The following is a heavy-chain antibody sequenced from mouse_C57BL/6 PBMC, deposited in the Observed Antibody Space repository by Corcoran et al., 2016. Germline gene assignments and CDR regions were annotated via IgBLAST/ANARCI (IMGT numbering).Heavy chain of an antibody. Sequence: QVQLKQSGAELVRPGASVKLSCKASGYTFTDYYINWVKQRPGQGLEWIARIYPGSGNTYYNEKFKAKATLTAEKSSSTAYMQLSSLTSEDSAVYFCARFYSGNSYAMDDWGQGTSVTVSS. CDR2: IYPGSGNT. CDR1: GYTFTDYY. D-gene: IGHD2-1*01. CDR3: ARFYSGNSYAMDD. J-gene: IGHJ4*01. V-gene: IGHV1-76*01.